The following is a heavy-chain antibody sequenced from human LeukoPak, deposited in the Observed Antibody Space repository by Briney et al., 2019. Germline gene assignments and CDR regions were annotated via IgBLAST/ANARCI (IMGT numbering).Heavy chain of an antibody. CDR3: VRAPPYSSASWGYYGMDV. D-gene: IGHD6-19*01. V-gene: IGHV3-13*01. J-gene: IGHJ6*02. Sequence: GGSLRLSCAASGLTLSRYDMHWVRQATGEGLEWVSAIGTRGDTYYAGSVKGRFTMSRENAKNSLYLQMNSLSAGDTAVYYCVRAPPYSSASWGYYGMDVWGQGTTVTVSS. CDR1: GLTLSRYD. CDR2: IGTRGDT.